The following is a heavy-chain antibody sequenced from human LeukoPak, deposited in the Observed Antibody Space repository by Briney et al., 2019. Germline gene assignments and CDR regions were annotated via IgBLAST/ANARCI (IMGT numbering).Heavy chain of an antibody. CDR3: ASGTGFGELLYTSDYYGMDV. Sequence: GASVKVSCKASGGTFSSYAISWVRQAPGQGLEWVGGIIPIFGTANYAQKFQGRVTITADESTSTAYMELSSLRSEDTAVYYCASGTGFGELLYTSDYYGMDVWGQGTTVTVSS. J-gene: IGHJ6*02. CDR1: GGTFSSYA. CDR2: IIPIFGTA. D-gene: IGHD3-10*01. V-gene: IGHV1-69*13.